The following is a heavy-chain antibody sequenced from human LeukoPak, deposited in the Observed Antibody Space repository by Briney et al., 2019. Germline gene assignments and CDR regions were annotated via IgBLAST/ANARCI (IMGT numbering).Heavy chain of an antibody. CDR1: GGSISSSSYY. J-gene: IGHJ6*02. Sequence: SETLSLTCTVSGGSISSSSYYWGWIRQPPGKGLEWIGSIYYSGSTYYNPSLKSRVTISVDTSKNQFSLKLSSVTAADTAVYYCARQIEGIAAAGSRLYYYYGMDVWGQGTTVTVSS. CDR2: IYYSGST. V-gene: IGHV4-39*01. CDR3: ARQIEGIAAAGSRLYYYYGMDV. D-gene: IGHD6-13*01.